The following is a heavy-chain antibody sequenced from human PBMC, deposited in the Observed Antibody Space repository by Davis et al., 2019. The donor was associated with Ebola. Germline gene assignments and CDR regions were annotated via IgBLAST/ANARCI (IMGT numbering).Heavy chain of an antibody. CDR1: GDSIGSSSYY. CDR2: IYYSGST. D-gene: IGHD6-19*01. Sequence: MPSETLSLTCTVSGDSIGSSSYYWGWIRQPPGKGLEWIGSIYYSGSTYYNPSLKSRVTISVDTVKNQFSLKLSSVTAADTAVYYCAREPYSSGWYYFDYWGQGTLVTVSS. CDR3: AREPYSSGWYYFDY. V-gene: IGHV4-39*02. J-gene: IGHJ4*02.